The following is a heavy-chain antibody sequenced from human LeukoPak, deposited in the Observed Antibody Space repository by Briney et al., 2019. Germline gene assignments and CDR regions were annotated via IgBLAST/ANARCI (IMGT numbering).Heavy chain of an antibody. CDR3: ARGPSFCSGTSCYQDY. CDR1: GYTFTSYG. D-gene: IGHD2-2*01. Sequence: GASVKVSCKASGYTFTSYGITWVRQAPGQGLEWMGWISAYNGNTNYTQKLQGRVTMTTDTSTSTAYMELRSLRSDDTAVYYCARGPSFCSGTSCYQDYWGQGTLVTVSS. V-gene: IGHV1-18*01. CDR2: ISAYNGNT. J-gene: IGHJ4*02.